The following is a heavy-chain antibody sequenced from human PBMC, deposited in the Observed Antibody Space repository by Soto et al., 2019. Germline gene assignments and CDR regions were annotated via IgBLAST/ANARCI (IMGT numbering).Heavy chain of an antibody. CDR3: AGDINLGLGIVRDAFDI. J-gene: IGHJ3*02. D-gene: IGHD7-27*01. CDR2: TYYRSKWYN. V-gene: IGHV6-1*01. Sequence: KQSQTLSLTCAISGDSVSSNSAAWNWIRQSPSRGLEWLGRTYYRSKWYNDYAVSVKSRITINPDTSKNQFSLQLNSVTPEDTAVYYCAGDINLGLGIVRDAFDIWGQGTMVTVSS. CDR1: GDSVSSNSAA.